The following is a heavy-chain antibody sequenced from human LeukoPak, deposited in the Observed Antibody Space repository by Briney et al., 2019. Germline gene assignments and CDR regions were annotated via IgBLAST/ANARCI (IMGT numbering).Heavy chain of an antibody. J-gene: IGHJ4*02. CDR1: GASISSYY. D-gene: IGHD1-26*01. CDR2: ISYSEGS. V-gene: IGHV4-59*08. Sequence: PSETLSLTCIVSGASISSYYWSWIRQPPGKGLEWIGYISYSEGSNYNPSLESRVTISLDTSKNQFSLKLTSVTATDTAVYYCARLSGSYYGSVDYWGQGSLVTVSS. CDR3: ARLSGSYYGSVDY.